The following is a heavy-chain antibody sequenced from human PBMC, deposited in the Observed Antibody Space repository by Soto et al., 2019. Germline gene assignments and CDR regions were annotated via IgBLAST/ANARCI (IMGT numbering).Heavy chain of an antibody. Sequence: SETLSLTCTVSGGSISSSSYYWGWIRQPPGKGLEWIGSIYYSGSTYYNPSLKSRVTISVDTSKNQFSLKLSSVTAADTAVYYCARHIPAISISGHWGQGTLVTVSS. D-gene: IGHD2-21*01. CDR1: GGSISSSSYY. V-gene: IGHV4-39*01. CDR3: ARHIPAISISGH. CDR2: IYYSGST. J-gene: IGHJ4*02.